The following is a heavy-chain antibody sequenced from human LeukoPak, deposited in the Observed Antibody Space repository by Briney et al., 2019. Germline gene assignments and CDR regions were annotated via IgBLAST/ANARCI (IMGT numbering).Heavy chain of an antibody. CDR2: FSGSGSST. V-gene: IGHV3-23*01. Sequence: PGGSLRLSCAASGFTFSSYVMSWVRQAPGKGLGWVSGFSGSGSSTYYADSVKGRFTISSDNSKNTLYLQMDSLRAEGAAVYYCAKEYSSSSSSAYWGQGTLVTVSS. D-gene: IGHD6-6*01. CDR1: GFTFSSYV. J-gene: IGHJ4*02. CDR3: AKEYSSSSSSAY.